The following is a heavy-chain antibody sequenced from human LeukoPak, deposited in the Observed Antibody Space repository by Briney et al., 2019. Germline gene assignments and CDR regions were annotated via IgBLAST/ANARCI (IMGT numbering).Heavy chain of an antibody. J-gene: IGHJ4*02. D-gene: IGHD3-22*01. CDR1: SGSISSSSYY. CDR3: AARPRSGYYSNY. CDR2: NYYSGST. V-gene: IGHV4-39*01. Sequence: SVTLSLTCTVSSGSISSSSYYWGWLRQPPGKGLGRIGSNYYSGSTHYNPSLKTRVTISVDTSKHQCSLKLSSVTAADTAVYYCAARPRSGYYSNYWGQGTLVTVSS.